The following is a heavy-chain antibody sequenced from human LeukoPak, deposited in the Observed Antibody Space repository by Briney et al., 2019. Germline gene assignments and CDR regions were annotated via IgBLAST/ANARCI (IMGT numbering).Heavy chain of an antibody. Sequence: PSETLSLTCAVSGGSISSSNWWSWVRQPPGKGLEWIGEIYHIGSTYYNPSLKSRVTISVDTSKNQFSLKLSSVTAADTAVYYCARHIGGRYYYYYMDVWGKGTTVTISS. CDR2: IYHIGST. J-gene: IGHJ6*03. CDR3: ARHIGGRYYYYYMDV. V-gene: IGHV4-4*02. D-gene: IGHD2-21*01. CDR1: GGSISSSNW.